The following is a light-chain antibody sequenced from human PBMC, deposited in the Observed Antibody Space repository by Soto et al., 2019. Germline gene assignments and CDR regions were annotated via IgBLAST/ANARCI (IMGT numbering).Light chain of an antibody. CDR2: DVN. J-gene: IGLJ1*01. CDR1: SSDVGDSTY. Sequence: QSALTQPASVSGSPGQSITVSCTGISSDVGDSTYVSWYQQHPGKAPRLIISDVNDRPSGVSPRFPGSKSGNTASLTISGLQAEDEADYFCSSYSISTAYLFGTGTKVTVL. CDR3: SSYSISTAYL. V-gene: IGLV2-14*03.